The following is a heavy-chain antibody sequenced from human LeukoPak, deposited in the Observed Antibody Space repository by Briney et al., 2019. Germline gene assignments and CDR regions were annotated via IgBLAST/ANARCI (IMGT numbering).Heavy chain of an antibody. J-gene: IGHJ5*02. CDR1: GYTFTDYY. CDR2: INPNSGGA. Sequence: GASVKVSCKASGYTFTDYYLHWVGQAPGQRVEWMGWINPNSGGANFSLNFQGRVTMTRATSISTAYMELSRLTSDDTAVYYCARGVGSSWFDPWGQGTLVTVSS. CDR3: ARGVGSSWFDP. V-gene: IGHV1-2*02. D-gene: IGHD6-13*01.